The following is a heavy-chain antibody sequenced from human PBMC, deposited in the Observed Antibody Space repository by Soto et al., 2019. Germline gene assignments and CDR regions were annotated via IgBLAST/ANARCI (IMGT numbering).Heavy chain of an antibody. V-gene: IGHV4-61*01. CDR1: GGSVSSGSYY. D-gene: IGHD3-10*01. J-gene: IGHJ6*02. CDR2: IYYSGST. CDR3: ARDSPTYYYGSGSYYYYYGMDV. Sequence: SETLSLTCTVSGGSVSSGSYYWSWIRQPPGKGLEWIGYIYYSGSTNYNPSLKSRVTISVDTSKNQFSLKLSSVTAADTAVYYCARDSPTYYYGSGSYYYYYGMDVWGQGTTVTVSS.